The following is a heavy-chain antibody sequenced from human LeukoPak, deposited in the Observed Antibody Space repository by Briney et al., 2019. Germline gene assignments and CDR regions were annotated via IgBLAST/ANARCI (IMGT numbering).Heavy chain of an antibody. J-gene: IGHJ4*02. CDR3: ATFGLAAATFDY. Sequence: ASVKVSCKVSGYTLTELSMHWVRQAPGKGLEWMGGFDPEDGETIYAQKFQGRVTMTEDTSTDTAYMELSSLRSEDTAVYYCATFGLAAATFDYWGQGTLVTVSS. D-gene: IGHD6-13*01. CDR2: FDPEDGET. V-gene: IGHV1-24*01. CDR1: GYTLTELS.